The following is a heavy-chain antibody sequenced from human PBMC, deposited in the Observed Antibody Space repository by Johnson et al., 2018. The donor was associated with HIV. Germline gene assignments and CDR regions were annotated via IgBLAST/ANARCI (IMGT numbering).Heavy chain of an antibody. CDR2: IWYDGSNK. V-gene: IGHV3-33*01. CDR1: GFTFSSYG. J-gene: IGHJ3*02. Sequence: QVQLVESGGGVVQPGRSLRLSCAASGFTFSSYGMHWVRQAPGTGLEWVAVIWYDGSNKYYADSVKGRFTISRDNSKNMLYLQMGSRRAEDMAVYYCAREGFGATGSGEDAFDIWGQGTKVTVSS. CDR3: AREGFGATGSGEDAFDI. D-gene: IGHD6-13*01.